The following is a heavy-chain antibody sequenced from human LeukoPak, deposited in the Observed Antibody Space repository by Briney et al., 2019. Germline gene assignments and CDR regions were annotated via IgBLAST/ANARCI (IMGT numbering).Heavy chain of an antibody. CDR2: ISAYNGNT. CDR3: ARVLLGATPLGGMDV. J-gene: IGHJ6*02. D-gene: IGHD1-26*01. V-gene: IGHV1-18*01. Sequence: ASVKVSCKASGYTFTSYGISWVRQAPGQGLEWMGWISAYNGNTNYAQKLQGRVTMTTDTSTNTAYMELRSLRSDDTAVYYCARVLLGATPLGGMDVWGQGTTVTVSS. CDR1: GYTFTSYG.